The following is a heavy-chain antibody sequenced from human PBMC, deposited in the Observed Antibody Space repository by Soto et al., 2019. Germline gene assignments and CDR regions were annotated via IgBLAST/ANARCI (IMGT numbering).Heavy chain of an antibody. CDR3: ATGARRERRWDYYGSGSYSLTEGGY. J-gene: IGHJ4*02. CDR1: GFTFSDYY. V-gene: IGHV3-11*01. Sequence: QVQLVESGGGLVKPGGSLRLSCAASGFTFSDYYMSWIRQAPGKGLEWVSYISSSGSTIYYADSVKGRFTISRDNAKNSLYLQMNSLRAEDTAVYYCATGARRERRWDYYGSGSYSLTEGGYWGQGTLVTVSS. CDR2: ISSSGSTI. D-gene: IGHD3-10*01.